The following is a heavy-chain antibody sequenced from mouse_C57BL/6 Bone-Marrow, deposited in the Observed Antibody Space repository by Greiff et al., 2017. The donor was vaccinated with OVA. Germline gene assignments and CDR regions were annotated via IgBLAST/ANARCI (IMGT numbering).Heavy chain of an antibody. CDR3: ARRGFYYYGSSPSYAMDD. D-gene: IGHD1-1*01. CDR1: GYTFTSYW. J-gene: IGHJ4*01. CDR2: INPSNGGT. V-gene: IGHV1-53*01. Sequence: QVQLQQPGTELVKPGASVKLSCKASGYTFTSYWMHWVKQRPGQGLEWIGNINPSNGGTNYNEKFKSKATLTVDKSSSTAYMQLSSLTSEDSAVYYCARRGFYYYGSSPSYAMDDWGQGTSVTVSS.